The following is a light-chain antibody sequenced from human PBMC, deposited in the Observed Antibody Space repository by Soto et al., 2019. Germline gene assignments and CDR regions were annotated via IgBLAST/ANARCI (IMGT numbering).Light chain of an antibody. CDR2: EVT. V-gene: IGLV2-14*01. Sequence: QSALTQPASVSGSPGQSITISCTGTSGDIGSYNRVSWYQQHPGKAPKLIIYEVTDRPSGVSNRFSGSKSGNTASLTISGLQAEDEAEYYCAAWHDSLSGVIFGGGTKVTVL. CDR3: AAWHDSLSGVI. CDR1: SGDIGSYNR. J-gene: IGLJ2*01.